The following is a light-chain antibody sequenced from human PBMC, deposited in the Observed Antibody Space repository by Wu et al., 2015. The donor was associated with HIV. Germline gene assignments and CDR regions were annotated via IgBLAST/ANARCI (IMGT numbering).Light chain of an antibody. CDR2: DAS. Sequence: DIVLTQSPGTLSVSPGEGATLSCRASQNVNNYLAWYQQKPGQAPRLLIYDASNRATGIPARFTGSGSGTDFTLTISSLEPEDFAVYYCQQRRSWPLTFGQGTRLE. CDR3: QQRRSWPLT. V-gene: IGKV3-11*01. CDR1: QNVNNY. J-gene: IGKJ5*01.